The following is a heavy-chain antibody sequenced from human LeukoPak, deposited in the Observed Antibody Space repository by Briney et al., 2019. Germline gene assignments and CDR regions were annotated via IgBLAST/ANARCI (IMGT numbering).Heavy chain of an antibody. V-gene: IGHV1-69*13. D-gene: IGHD2-2*01. CDR2: IIPIFGTA. Sequence: EASVKVSCKASGGTFSSYAISWVRQAPGQGLEWMGGIIPIFGTANYAQKFQGRVTITADESTSTAYMELSSLRSEDTAVYYCARVGIVVVPAAMLHYYYGMDVWGQGTTVTVSS. J-gene: IGHJ6*02. CDR1: GGTFSSYA. CDR3: ARVGIVVVPAAMLHYYYGMDV.